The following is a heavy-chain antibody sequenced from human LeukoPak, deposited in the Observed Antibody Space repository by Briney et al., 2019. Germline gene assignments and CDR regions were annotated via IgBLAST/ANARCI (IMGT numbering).Heavy chain of an antibody. V-gene: IGHV1-2*04. Sequence: GSVKVSCKASGYTFTGYYMHWVRQAPGQGLEWMGWNNPNSGGTNYAQKFQGWVTMTRDTSISTAYMELSRLRSDDTAVYYCARADSGSYLYWGQGTLVTVSS. CDR3: ARADSGSYLY. J-gene: IGHJ4*02. CDR2: NNPNSGGT. CDR1: GYTFTGYY. D-gene: IGHD1-26*01.